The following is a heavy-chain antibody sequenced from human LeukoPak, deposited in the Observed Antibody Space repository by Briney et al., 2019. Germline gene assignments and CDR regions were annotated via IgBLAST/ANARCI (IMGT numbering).Heavy chain of an antibody. CDR3: ARVRIAALNWFDP. D-gene: IGHD6-6*01. CDR2: INPNSGGT. CDR1: GYTLTGYY. Sequence: ASVKVSCKASGYTLTGYYMHWVRQAPGQGLEWMGRINPNSGGTNYAQKFRGRVTMTRDTSISTAYMELSRLRSDDTAVYYCARVRIAALNWFDPWGQGTLVTVSS. J-gene: IGHJ5*02. V-gene: IGHV1-2*06.